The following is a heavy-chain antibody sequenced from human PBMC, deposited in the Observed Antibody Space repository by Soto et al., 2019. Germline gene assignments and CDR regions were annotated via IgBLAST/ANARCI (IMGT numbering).Heavy chain of an antibody. D-gene: IGHD2-2*02. CDR2: INAGNGNT. CDR1: GYTFTSYD. V-gene: IGHV1-3*01. Sequence: ASVKVSCKASGYTFTSYDMHWVRQAPGQRLEWMGWINAGNGNTKYAQKFQGRVTITRDTSASTAYMELSSLRSEDTAVYYCAKSATVPAAIAYWGQGTLVTVSS. J-gene: IGHJ4*02. CDR3: AKSATVPAAIAY.